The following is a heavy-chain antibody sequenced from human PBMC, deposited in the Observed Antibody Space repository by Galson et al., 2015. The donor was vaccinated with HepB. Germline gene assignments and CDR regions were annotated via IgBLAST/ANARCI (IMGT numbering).Heavy chain of an antibody. J-gene: IGHJ4*02. CDR3: AKDAASDTAGYYKRAFDN. CDR2: VSSGGST. Sequence: SLRLSCATSGFTFNTYAMNWVRQAPGKGLEWVSAVSSGGSTFFADSVKGRFTISRDNSKNTLYLQMNSLTAEDTAVYYCAKDAASDTAGYYKRAFDNWGQGTLVTVSS. D-gene: IGHD3-9*01. V-gene: IGHV3-23*01. CDR1: GFTFNTYA.